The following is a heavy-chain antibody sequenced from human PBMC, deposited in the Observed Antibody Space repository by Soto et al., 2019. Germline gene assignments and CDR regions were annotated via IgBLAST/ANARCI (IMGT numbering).Heavy chain of an antibody. Sequence: TGGSLRLSCAASGFSFSSYWMSWVRQASGKGLEWVANIKQDGSEKYYVDSVKGRFTLSRDNAKNSLQLQMSSLRDDDTAIYFCARAAYANIWIRAHCGQGTLGT. CDR3: ARAAYANIWIRAH. J-gene: IGHJ4*01. D-gene: IGHD2-2*01. V-gene: IGHV3-7*01. CDR2: IKQDGSEK. CDR1: GFSFSSYW.